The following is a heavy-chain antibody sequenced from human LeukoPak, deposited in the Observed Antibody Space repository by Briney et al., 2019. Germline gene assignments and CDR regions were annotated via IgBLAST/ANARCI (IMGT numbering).Heavy chain of an antibody. CDR1: GFTFDDYA. J-gene: IGHJ4*02. Sequence: GGSLRLSCAASGFTFDDYAVHWVRQAPGKGLEWVSGISWNSGSIGYADSVKGRFTISRDNAKNSLYLQMNSLRAEDTALYYCAKDMAGTFDYWGQGTLVTVSS. V-gene: IGHV3-9*01. CDR2: ISWNSGSI. D-gene: IGHD1-7*01. CDR3: AKDMAGTFDY.